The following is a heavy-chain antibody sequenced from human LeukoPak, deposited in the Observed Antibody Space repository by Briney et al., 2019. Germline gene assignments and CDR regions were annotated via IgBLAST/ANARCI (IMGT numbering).Heavy chain of an antibody. CDR2: ISSSGSTI. CDR1: GFTFSDYY. V-gene: IGHV3-11*01. D-gene: IGHD3-10*01. J-gene: IGHJ4*02. Sequence: GGSLRLSCAASGFTFSDYYMSWLRQAPRKGREWGSYISSSGSTIYYADSVKGRFTISRDNAKNSLYLQMNSLRAEDTAVYYCARAPYYYGSGSHADYWGQGTLVTVSS. CDR3: ARAPYYYGSGSHADY.